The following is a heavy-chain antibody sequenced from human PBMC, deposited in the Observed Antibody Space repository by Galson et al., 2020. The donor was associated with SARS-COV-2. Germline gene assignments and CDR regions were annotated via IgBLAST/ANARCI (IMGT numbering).Heavy chain of an antibody. Sequence: TGGSLRLSCVASGFTFSNFGMYWVRQSPGKGLDGLAVVFAEGSKKYYADSVKGRFTISRDNSRNTLYLQMNSLRAEGTALYYCTKSHSDAEYSWLDPWGQGTLVTVSS. CDR3: TKSHSDAEYSWLDP. CDR1: GFTFSNFG. D-gene: IGHD5-12*01. CDR2: VFAEGSKK. V-gene: IGHV3-30*18. J-gene: IGHJ5*02.